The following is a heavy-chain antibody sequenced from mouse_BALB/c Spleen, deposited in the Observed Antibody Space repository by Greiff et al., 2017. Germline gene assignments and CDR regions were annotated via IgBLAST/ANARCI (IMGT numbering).Heavy chain of an antibody. Sequence: QVQLQQPGAELVKPGASVKLSCKASGYTFTSYWMHWVKQRPGQGLEWIGEINPSNGRTNYNGKFKGKATLTADKSSSTAYMQLSSLTSEDSAVYFCARDGNYKGYAMDYWGQGTSVTVSS. CDR2: INPSNGRT. CDR1: GYTFTSYW. J-gene: IGHJ4*01. CDR3: ARDGNYKGYAMDY. V-gene: IGHV1S81*02. D-gene: IGHD2-1*01.